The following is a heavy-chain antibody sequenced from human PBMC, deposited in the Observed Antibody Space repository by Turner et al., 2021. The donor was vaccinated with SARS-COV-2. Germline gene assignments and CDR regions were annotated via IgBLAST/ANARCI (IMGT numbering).Heavy chain of an antibody. J-gene: IGHJ5*02. V-gene: IGHV1-69*10. CDR2: IIPIRGRT. Sequence: QVPLVQSGAGVKKPGSSVKVSCKTSGGTFSSYAISWVRQAPGQGLEGRGVIIPIRGRTNYEQKFQGRVTMTADKSTSTADMERSSRRSEETAVEYCARGPPGDDFWRGYRPNWFDPWGQGTLVTVSS. D-gene: IGHD3-3*01. CDR3: ARGPPGDDFWRGYRPNWFDP. CDR1: GGTFSSYA.